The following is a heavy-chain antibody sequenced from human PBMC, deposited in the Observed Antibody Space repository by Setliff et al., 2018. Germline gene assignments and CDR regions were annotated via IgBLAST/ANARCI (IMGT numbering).Heavy chain of an antibody. D-gene: IGHD3-3*01. V-gene: IGHV4-4*07. J-gene: IGHJ4*02. Sequence: SETLSLTCSVSGGIIYDHWWTWIRQPPGAGLEWIGRVYSDGSTDYNSSFTSRVTISVDKANNQFFLKLTSLTAADTALYFCARERQGGFLEWAPFDSWGQGVLGTAPQ. CDR2: VYSDGST. CDR1: GGIIYDHW. CDR3: ARERQGGFLEWAPFDS.